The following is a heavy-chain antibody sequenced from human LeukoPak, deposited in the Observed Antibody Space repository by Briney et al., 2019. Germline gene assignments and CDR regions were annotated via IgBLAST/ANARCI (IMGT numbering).Heavy chain of an antibody. V-gene: IGHV4-61*02. CDR3: ARRKITATGTPFDY. Sequence: PSQTLSLTCTVSGGSISSDIYYWSWLRQPAGTGLEWIGRIYTSGSTNYNPSLKSRVTISVDTSKNQFSLKLSSVTAADTAVYYCARRKITATGTPFDYWGQGTLVTVSS. CDR1: GGSISSDIYY. CDR2: IYTSGST. J-gene: IGHJ4*02. D-gene: IGHD1-1*01.